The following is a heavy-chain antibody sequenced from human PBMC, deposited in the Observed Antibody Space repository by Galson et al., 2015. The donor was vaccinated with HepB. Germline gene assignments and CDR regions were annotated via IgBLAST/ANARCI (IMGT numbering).Heavy chain of an antibody. J-gene: IGHJ4*02. Sequence: SLRLSCAASAFTFRIYTMNWVRQAPGKGLEWVSSISSSSSSIYYADSMKGRFTISRDNAKDSLYLQMNSLRAEDTAVYYCARVSDCSGGSCYNDYWGQGTLVTVSS. CDR2: ISSSSSSI. CDR3: ARVSDCSGGSCYNDY. V-gene: IGHV3-21*01. D-gene: IGHD2-15*01. CDR1: AFTFRIYT.